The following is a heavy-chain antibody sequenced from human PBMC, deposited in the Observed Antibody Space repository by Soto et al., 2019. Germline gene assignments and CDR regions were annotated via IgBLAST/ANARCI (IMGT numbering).Heavy chain of an antibody. D-gene: IGHD2-21*02. CDR1: GGTFSSYT. CDR3: AISVTYCLDDCYSTRFYP. Sequence: QVQLVQSGAEVKKPGSSVKVSCKASGGTFSSYTISWVRQAPGQGLEWMGGIIPIFGTANYSQKFQGRVTITADESTSTDYMELSSLRSVDTTVYYGAISVTYCLDDCYSTRFYPWGQGHLVTVSS. J-gene: IGHJ5*02. CDR2: IIPIFGTA. V-gene: IGHV1-69*12.